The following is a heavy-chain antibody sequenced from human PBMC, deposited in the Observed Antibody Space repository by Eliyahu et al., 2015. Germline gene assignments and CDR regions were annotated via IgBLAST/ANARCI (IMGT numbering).Heavy chain of an antibody. Sequence: EVNLLESGGGLIHLGGSLRLSCVASGFTFSSYAMSRVRPGPGKGLEWVSALSGSSGSTYYADSVKGRFTISRDNSKNILYLQMDSLRADDTAIYYCAKGGGVVNSWGLGTLVTVSS. CDR2: LSGSSGST. J-gene: IGHJ4*02. CDR3: AKGGGVVNS. CDR1: GFTFSSYA. V-gene: IGHV3-23*01. D-gene: IGHD2-8*02.